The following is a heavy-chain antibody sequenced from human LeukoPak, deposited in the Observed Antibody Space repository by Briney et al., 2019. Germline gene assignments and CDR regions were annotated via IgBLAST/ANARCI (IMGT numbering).Heavy chain of an antibody. Sequence: PGGSLRLSCAASGFTFSSYAMSWVRQAPGEGLEWVSSISGSGGGTYYVDSVKGRFTISRDNSKNTLFLQMNSLRAEDTAVYYRAKDEGYDSTGYYSNFGSWGQGSLVTVSS. CDR3: AKDEGYDSTGYYSNFGS. J-gene: IGHJ4*02. CDR1: GFTFSSYA. V-gene: IGHV3-23*01. CDR2: ISGSGGGT. D-gene: IGHD3-22*01.